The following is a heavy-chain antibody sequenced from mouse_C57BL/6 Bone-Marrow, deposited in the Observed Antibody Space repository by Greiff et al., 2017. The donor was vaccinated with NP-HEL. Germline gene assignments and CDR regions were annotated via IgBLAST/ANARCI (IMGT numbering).Heavy chain of an antibody. J-gene: IGHJ4*01. Sequence: VQLQQSGAELARPGASVKLSCKASGYTFTSYGISWVKQRTGQGLEWIGEIYPRSGNTYYNEKFKGKATLTADKSSSTAYMELRSLTSEDSAVYFCARWGRRRRAGAMDYWGQGTSVTVSS. CDR1: GYTFTSYG. CDR3: ARWGRRRRAGAMDY. D-gene: IGHD3-3*01. V-gene: IGHV1-81*01. CDR2: IYPRSGNT.